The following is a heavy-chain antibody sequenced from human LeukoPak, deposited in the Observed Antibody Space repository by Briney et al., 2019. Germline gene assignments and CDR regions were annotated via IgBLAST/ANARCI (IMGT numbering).Heavy chain of an antibody. CDR2: ISGSGGST. CDR1: GFTFSSYA. J-gene: IGHJ3*02. CDR3: AKYHNYGGNSDDAFDI. D-gene: IGHD4-23*01. V-gene: IGHV3-23*01. Sequence: PGGSLRLSCAASGFTFSSYAMSWVRQAPGKGLGWVSAISGSGGSTYYADSVKGRFTISRDNSKNTLYLQMNSLRAEDTAVYYCAKYHNYGGNSDDAFDIWGQGTMVTVSS.